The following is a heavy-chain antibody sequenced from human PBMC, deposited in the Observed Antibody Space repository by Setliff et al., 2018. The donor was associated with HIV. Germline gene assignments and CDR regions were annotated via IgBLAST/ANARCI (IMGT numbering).Heavy chain of an antibody. J-gene: IGHJ3*01. CDR1: GYILSHFG. CDR2: ISGNNGNT. D-gene: IGHD3-9*01. Sequence: ASVKVSCKASGYILSHFGMTWVRQAPGQGLEWMGWISGNNGNTKYAQKFQDRVTITTDTSTSTHYPELRSLRFDDTAVYYCARSGFLTALDSYDVWGQGTMVTVSS. CDR3: ARSGFLTALDSYDV. V-gene: IGHV1-18*01.